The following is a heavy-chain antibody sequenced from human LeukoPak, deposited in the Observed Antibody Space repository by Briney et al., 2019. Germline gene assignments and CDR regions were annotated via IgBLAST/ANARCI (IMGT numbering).Heavy chain of an antibody. J-gene: IGHJ3*02. Sequence: TSETLSLTCTVSGGSISSYYWSWVRQAPGKGLEWVSAIRGSGGSTYYADSVKGRFTISRDNSKNTLYLQMNSLRAEDTAVYYCAKESGYDFWSGYLTAFDIWGQGTMVTVSS. CDR1: GGSISSYY. V-gene: IGHV3-23*01. D-gene: IGHD3-3*01. CDR2: IRGSGGST. CDR3: AKESGYDFWSGYLTAFDI.